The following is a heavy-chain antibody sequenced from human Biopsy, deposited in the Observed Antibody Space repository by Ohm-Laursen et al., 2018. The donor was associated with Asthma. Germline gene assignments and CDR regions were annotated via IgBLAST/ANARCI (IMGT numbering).Heavy chain of an antibody. CDR2: ISPIFGSI. J-gene: IGHJ6*02. CDR1: GGTLNNYA. Sequence: SSVKVSCKSSGGTLNNYAINWVRQTPGQGLEWMGGISPIFGSIKYAQKFQDRVTISADVFRNTVHLELSSLRSEDTAVLYCAKARCYYFYCDMEVWGQGTTVTVSS. V-gene: IGHV1-69*01. CDR3: AKARCYYFYCDMEV. D-gene: IGHD3-3*01.